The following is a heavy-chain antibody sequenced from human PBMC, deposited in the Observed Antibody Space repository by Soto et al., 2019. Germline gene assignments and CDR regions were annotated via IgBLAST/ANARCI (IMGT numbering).Heavy chain of an antibody. D-gene: IGHD3-10*01. Sequence: SETLSLTCTVSGGSISSGGYYWSWIRQHPGKGLEWIGYIYYSGSTYYNPSLKSRVTISVDTSKNQFSLKLSSVTAADTAVYYCARQMVRGVYIDYWGQGTLVTVSS. J-gene: IGHJ4*02. CDR2: IYYSGST. V-gene: IGHV4-31*03. CDR3: ARQMVRGVYIDY. CDR1: GGSISSGGYY.